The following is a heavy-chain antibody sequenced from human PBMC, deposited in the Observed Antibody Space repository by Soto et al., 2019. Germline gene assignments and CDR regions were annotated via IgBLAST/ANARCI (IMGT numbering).Heavy chain of an antibody. J-gene: IGHJ4*02. Sequence: GGSLRLSCAASGFTFSGYAMSWVRQAPGKGLEWVSAISGSGGSTYYADSVKGRFTISRDNSKNTLYLQMNSLRAEDTAVYYCAESRYFDWLSTPSAFDYWGQGTLVTVSS. CDR3: AESRYFDWLSTPSAFDY. V-gene: IGHV3-23*01. CDR2: ISGSGGST. D-gene: IGHD3-9*01. CDR1: GFTFSGYA.